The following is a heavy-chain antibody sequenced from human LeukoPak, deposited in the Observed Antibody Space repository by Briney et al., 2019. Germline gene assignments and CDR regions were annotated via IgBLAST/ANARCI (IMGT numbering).Heavy chain of an antibody. D-gene: IGHD3-22*01. V-gene: IGHV4-61*02. CDR1: GGSISSGSYY. CDR2: IYTSGST. J-gene: IGHJ4*02. Sequence: SETLSLTCTVSGGSISSGSYYWSWIRQPAGKGLEWIGRIYTSGSTNYNPSLKSRVSMSVDTSKNQFSLRLRSVTAADTAVYYCARESGYYYDTSGYTFDYWGQGILVTVSS. CDR3: ARESGYYYDTSGYTFDY.